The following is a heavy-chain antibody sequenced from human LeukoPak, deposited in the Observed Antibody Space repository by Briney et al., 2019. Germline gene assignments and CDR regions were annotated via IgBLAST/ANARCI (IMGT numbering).Heavy chain of an antibody. CDR2: INPNSGGT. CDR1: GYTFTGYY. J-gene: IGHJ6*03. Sequence: ASVKVSCKASGYTFTGYYMHWVRQAPGQGLEWMGWINPNSGGTNYAQKFQGRVTMTRDTSISTAYMELSRLRSDDTAVYYCARVPPYSSSWYGITRGFHYYYYMDVWGKGTTVTVSS. D-gene: IGHD6-13*01. V-gene: IGHV1-2*02. CDR3: ARVPPYSSSWYGITRGFHYYYYMDV.